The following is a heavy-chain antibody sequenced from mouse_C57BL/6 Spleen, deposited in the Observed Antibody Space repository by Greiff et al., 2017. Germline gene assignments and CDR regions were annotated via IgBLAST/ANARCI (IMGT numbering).Heavy chain of an antibody. V-gene: IGHV1-22*01. CDR3: ASVPYYGLYY. J-gene: IGHJ2*01. CDR2: INPNNGGT. Sequence: EVQLQQPGTELVKPGASVKLSCKASGYTFTDYNMHWVKQSHGKSLEWIGYINPNNGGTSYNQKFKGKATLTVNKSSSTAYMELRSLTSEDSAVYYCASVPYYGLYYWGQGTTLTVSS. CDR1: GYTFTDYN. D-gene: IGHD1-1*01.